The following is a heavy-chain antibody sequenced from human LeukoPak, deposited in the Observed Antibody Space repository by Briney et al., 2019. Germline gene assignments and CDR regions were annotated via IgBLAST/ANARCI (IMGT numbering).Heavy chain of an antibody. J-gene: IGHJ4*02. V-gene: IGHV3-23*01. CDR1: GFTVSSNY. CDR3: AKNAGYSYGLYYFDY. D-gene: IGHD5-18*01. Sequence: GGSLRLSCAASGFTVSSNYMSWVRQAPGKGLEWVSSIISSGGVTYYADSVEGRFTISRDNSKNTVYLQMDSLRAEDSAVYYCAKNAGYSYGLYYFDYWGQGTLVTVSS. CDR2: IISSGGVT.